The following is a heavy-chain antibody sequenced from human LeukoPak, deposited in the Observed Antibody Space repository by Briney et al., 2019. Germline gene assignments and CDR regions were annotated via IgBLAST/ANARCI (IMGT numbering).Heavy chain of an antibody. D-gene: IGHD2-15*01. CDR2: VKQDGSEK. J-gene: IGHJ4*02. CDR3: ARQGCSGGSCYSDY. V-gene: IGHV3-7*01. CDR1: GFTFSSHW. Sequence: PGGSLRLSCVASGFTFSSHWMHWVRQAPGKGPEWVANVKQDGSEKYYADPVKGRFTISRDNAKNSLYLQMNSLRVEGTAVYYCARQGCSGGSCYSDYWGQGTLVTVSS.